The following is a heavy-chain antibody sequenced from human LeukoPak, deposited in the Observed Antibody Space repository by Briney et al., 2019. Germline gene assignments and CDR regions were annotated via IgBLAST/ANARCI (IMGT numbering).Heavy chain of an antibody. CDR3: ARVVATP. Sequence: GGSLRLSCAASGFTVSSNYMSWVRQAPGKGLEWVANIKQDGSEKYYVDSVKGRFTISRDNGKNSLYLQMNSLRAEDTAVYYCARVVATPWGQGTLVTVSS. V-gene: IGHV3-7*01. CDR1: GFTVSSNY. CDR2: IKQDGSEK. J-gene: IGHJ5*02. D-gene: IGHD5-12*01.